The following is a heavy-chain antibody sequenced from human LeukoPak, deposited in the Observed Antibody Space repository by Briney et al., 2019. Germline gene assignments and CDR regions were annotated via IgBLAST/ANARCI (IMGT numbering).Heavy chain of an antibody. J-gene: IGHJ5*02. CDR1: GGSISGNY. D-gene: IGHD6-13*01. CDR3: ARRLPTHAAGTIGWFDP. Sequence: SETLSLTCTVSGGSISGNYWSWIRRPPGKGLEWIGYIYYSGSTNYNPSLKSRVTISVDTSKNQFSLKLSSVTAADTAVYYCARRLPTHAAGTIGWFDPWGQGTLVTVSS. CDR2: IYYSGST. V-gene: IGHV4-59*01.